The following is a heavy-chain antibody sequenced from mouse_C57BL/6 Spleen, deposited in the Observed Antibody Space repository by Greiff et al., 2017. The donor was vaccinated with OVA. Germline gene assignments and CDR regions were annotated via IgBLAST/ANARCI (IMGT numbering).Heavy chain of an antibody. J-gene: IGHJ3*01. CDR1: GYTFTDYY. D-gene: IGHD2-5*01. Sequence: QVQLQQSGAELVRPGASVKLSCKASGYTFTDYYINWVKQRPGQGLEWIARIYPGSGNTYYNEKFKGKATLTAEKSSSTAYMQLSSLTSEDSAVYFCASHSNYRFAYWGQGTLVTVSA. CDR2: IYPGSGNT. CDR3: ASHSNYRFAY. V-gene: IGHV1-76*01.